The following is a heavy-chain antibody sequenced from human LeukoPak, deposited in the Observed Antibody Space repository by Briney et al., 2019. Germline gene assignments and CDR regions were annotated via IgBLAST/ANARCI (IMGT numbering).Heavy chain of an antibody. V-gene: IGHV3-48*01. CDR1: GFTFSNYN. J-gene: IGHJ4*02. CDR3: ARDFEAAAEDY. CDR2: ITSSSSII. Sequence: GGSLRLSCAASGFTFSNYNMNWVRQAPGKGLEWVSYITSSSSIIYYADSVKGRFTISRDNAKNSLYLQMNSLRAEDTAVYYCARDFEAAAEDYWGQGTLVTVSS. D-gene: IGHD6-13*01.